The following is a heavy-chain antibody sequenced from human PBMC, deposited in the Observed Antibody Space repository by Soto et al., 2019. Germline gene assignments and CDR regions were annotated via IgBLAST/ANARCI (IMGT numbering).Heavy chain of an antibody. Sequence: QVQLVESGGGVVQPGRSLRLSCAASGFTFSSYGMHWVRQAPGKGLEWVAVMWYDGSNKYYADSVKGRFTISRDNSKNTLYLQMNRLRGEDTAVYYCSRHLSCSGGSCQSYYYYYGMDVWGQGTTVTVSS. J-gene: IGHJ6*02. D-gene: IGHD2-15*01. V-gene: IGHV3-33*01. CDR3: SRHLSCSGGSCQSYYYYYGMDV. CDR1: GFTFSSYG. CDR2: MWYDGSNK.